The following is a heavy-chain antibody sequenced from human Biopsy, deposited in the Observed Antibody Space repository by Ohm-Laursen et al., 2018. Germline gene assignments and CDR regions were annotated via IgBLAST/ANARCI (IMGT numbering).Heavy chain of an antibody. J-gene: IGHJ5*02. CDR3: ARGDYFDSNGYFWFDP. CDR1: GGSISSGGSH. D-gene: IGHD3-22*01. V-gene: IGHV4-31*01. CDR2: IFNSANT. Sequence: TLSLTCTVSGGSISSGGSHWSWIRQRPGKGLEWIGYIFNSANTYYNPFLKNLITISGDTSKNQFSLKLNSVTAADTAVYYCARGDYFDSNGYFWFDPWGQGTLVTVSS.